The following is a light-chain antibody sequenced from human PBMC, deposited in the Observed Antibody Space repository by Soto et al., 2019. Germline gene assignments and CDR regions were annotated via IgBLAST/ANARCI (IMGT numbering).Light chain of an antibody. V-gene: IGKV2-28*01. CDR3: QQYYSYPLT. J-gene: IGKJ4*01. CDR1: QSLLYNNTYNY. Sequence: EIVMTQSPLTLPVTPGEPASISCRSSQSLLYNNTYNYLDWYVQKPGQSPQLLIYFGSNRAPGVPDRFSGSGSGTDFTLKINRVEAEDVGTYYCQQYYSYPLTFGGGTKVDIK. CDR2: FGS.